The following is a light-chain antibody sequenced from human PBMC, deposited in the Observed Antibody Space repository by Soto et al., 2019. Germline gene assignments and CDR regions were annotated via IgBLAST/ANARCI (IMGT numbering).Light chain of an antibody. V-gene: IGKV4-1*01. Sequence: DIVMTQSPDSLAVSLGERATINCRSSQSVLYSSNNKNYLAWYQQKPGQPPKLLIYWASTRQSGVPDRFSGSGSGTDFTLTISSLQAEDVAVYYCQQYYSPPLTFGGGTKVEAK. CDR1: QSVLYSSNNKNY. CDR3: QQYYSPPLT. CDR2: WAS. J-gene: IGKJ4*01.